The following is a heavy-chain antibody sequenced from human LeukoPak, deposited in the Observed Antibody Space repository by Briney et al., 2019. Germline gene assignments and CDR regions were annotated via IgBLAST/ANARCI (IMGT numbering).Heavy chain of an antibody. V-gene: IGHV1-18*01. CDR1: GYTFTYYG. Sequence: GASVKVSCKTSGYTFTYYGVIWVRQAPGQGLEWMGWISGYNGNTKYAEKFQDRVSISRDSSTGTAYMEVRSLTSDDTAVYYCARDLYPSLEVADPRGGMDVWGQGTTVTVSS. D-gene: IGHD6-19*01. J-gene: IGHJ6*02. CDR2: ISGYNGNT. CDR3: ARDLYPSLEVADPRGGMDV.